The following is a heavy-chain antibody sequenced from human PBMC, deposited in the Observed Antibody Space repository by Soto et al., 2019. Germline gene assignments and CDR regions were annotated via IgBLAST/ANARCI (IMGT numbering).Heavy chain of an antibody. Sequence: QVQLVQSGAEVKKPGSSVKVSCKASGGTFSSYAISWVRQAPEQGLEWMGGIIPIFGTANYAQKFQGRVTITAAESTSTAYTKLSSRRSEDTAVYYCARASRKIYASPVQYYYYGMDVWGQGTTVTVSS. CDR1: GGTFSSYA. D-gene: IGHD2-2*01. CDR3: ARASRKIYASPVQYYYYGMDV. J-gene: IGHJ6*02. CDR2: IIPIFGTA. V-gene: IGHV1-69*01.